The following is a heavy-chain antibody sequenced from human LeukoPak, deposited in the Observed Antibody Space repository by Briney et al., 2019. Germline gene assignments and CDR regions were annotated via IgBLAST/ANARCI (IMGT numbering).Heavy chain of an antibody. CDR1: GYTFTSYG. J-gene: IGHJ6*02. V-gene: IGHV1-18*01. Sequence: ASVKVSCKASGYTFTSYGISWVRQAPGQGLEWMGWISAYNGNTNYAQKLQGRVTMTTDTSTSTAYMELRSLRSDDTAVYHCARDRGYSGYEPYYYYGMDVWGQGTTVTVSS. CDR3: ARDRGYSGYEPYYYYGMDV. CDR2: ISAYNGNT. D-gene: IGHD5-12*01.